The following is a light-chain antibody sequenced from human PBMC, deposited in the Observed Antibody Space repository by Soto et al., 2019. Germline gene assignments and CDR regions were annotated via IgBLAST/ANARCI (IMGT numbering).Light chain of an antibody. CDR1: QSVSSSY. J-gene: IGKJ2*01. CDR2: GAS. CDR3: QQYGSLMYT. Sequence: EIVLTQSPGTLSLSPGERATLSCRASQSVSSSYLAWYQQKPGQAPRLLIYGASSRATGIPDRFSGSGSGTDFTLIISRLEPEDFAVYYCQQYGSLMYTFGQGTKLEIK. V-gene: IGKV3-20*01.